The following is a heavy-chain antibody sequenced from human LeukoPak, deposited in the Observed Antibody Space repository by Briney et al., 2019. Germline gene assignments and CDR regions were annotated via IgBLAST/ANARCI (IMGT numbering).Heavy chain of an antibody. CDR2: ISSSGSTI. Sequence: LSLTCAVYGGSFSDYYMSWIRQAPGKGLEWVSYISSSGSTIYYADSVKGRFTIPRDNAKNSLYLQMNSLRAEDTAVYYCARAGTLRDGYNKLLVYWGQGTLVTVSS. D-gene: IGHD5-24*01. CDR1: GGSFSDYY. V-gene: IGHV3-11*04. CDR3: ARAGTLRDGYNKLLVY. J-gene: IGHJ4*02.